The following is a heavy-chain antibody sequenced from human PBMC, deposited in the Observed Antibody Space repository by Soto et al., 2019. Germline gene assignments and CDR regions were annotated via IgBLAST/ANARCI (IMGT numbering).Heavy chain of an antibody. D-gene: IGHD6-19*01. CDR3: AKLAGYCRGTICYRPCARDI. V-gene: IGHV4-39*01. CDR2: INYSGST. J-gene: IGHJ6*03. Sequence: PSETLSLTCIVSSGSISSSLNHWGWIRQPPGKGLEWIGNINYSGSTYYNPSLQSRLTISVDTSNNQFSLTLSSVTAADTAVYYCAKLAGYCRGTICYRPCARDIWGK. CDR1: SGSISSSLNH.